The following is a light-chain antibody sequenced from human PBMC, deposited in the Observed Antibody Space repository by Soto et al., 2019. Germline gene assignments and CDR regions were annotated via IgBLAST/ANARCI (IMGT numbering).Light chain of an antibody. J-gene: IGKJ4*01. CDR3: HQRSNWPLT. V-gene: IGKV3-11*01. Sequence: EIVLTQSPATLSLSPGERATLSCRASQSVNNYLAWYQQKPGQAPRLLIYDASSSATDIPARFSGSGSETDFTLTISSLEPEDFATYYCHQRSNWPLTFGGGTKVEIK. CDR2: DAS. CDR1: QSVNNY.